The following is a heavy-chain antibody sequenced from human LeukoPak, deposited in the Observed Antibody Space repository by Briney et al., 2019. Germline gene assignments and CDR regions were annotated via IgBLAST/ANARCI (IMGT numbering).Heavy chain of an antibody. CDR1: GYSFTSYW. J-gene: IGHJ6*03. Sequence: GESLKISCKGSGYSFTSYWIGWVRQMPGKGLEWMGIIYPGDSDTRYSPSFQGQVTISADKSISTAYLQWSSLKASDTAMYYCARHRGSGSYYWYYYYMDVWGKGTTVTISS. V-gene: IGHV5-51*01. CDR2: IYPGDSDT. CDR3: ARHRGSGSYYWYYYYMDV. D-gene: IGHD3-10*01.